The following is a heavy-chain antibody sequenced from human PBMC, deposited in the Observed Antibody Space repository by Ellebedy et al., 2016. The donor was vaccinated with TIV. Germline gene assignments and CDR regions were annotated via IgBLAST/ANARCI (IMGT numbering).Heavy chain of an antibody. V-gene: IGHV4-39*01. Sequence: SETLSLTCTVSGDSISRSSYYWGWIRQPPGKGLEWIGSIYYSGSTDYNPSLKRRVTISADTSKNQFSLRLSSVTAADTGVYYCARWFGELLYVRWFDPWGQGTLVSVSS. CDR2: IYYSGST. CDR1: GDSISRSSYY. CDR3: ARWFGELLYVRWFDP. J-gene: IGHJ5*02. D-gene: IGHD3-10*01.